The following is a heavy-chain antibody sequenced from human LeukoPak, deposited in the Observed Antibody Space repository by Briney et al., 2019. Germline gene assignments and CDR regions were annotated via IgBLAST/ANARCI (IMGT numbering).Heavy chain of an antibody. Sequence: SETLSLTCTVSGGSVSSGSYYWSWIRQPPGKGLEWIGYIYYSGSTNYNPSLKSRVTISVDTSKNQFSLKLSSVTAADTAVYYCARAGAAMPRSWGQGTLVTVSS. V-gene: IGHV4-61*01. CDR3: ARAGAAMPRS. CDR1: GGSVSSGSYY. D-gene: IGHD2-2*01. CDR2: IYYSGST. J-gene: IGHJ5*02.